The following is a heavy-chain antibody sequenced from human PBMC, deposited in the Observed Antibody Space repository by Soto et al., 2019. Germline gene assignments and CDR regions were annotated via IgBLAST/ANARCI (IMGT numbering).Heavy chain of an antibody. Sequence: PSETLSLTCTVSGGSISSGDYYWSWIRQPPGKGLEWIGYIYYSGSTYYNPSLKSRVTISVDTSKNQFSLKLSSVTAADTAVYYCARDATPSSYYDILTDYRERSWFDPWGQGTLVTVSS. CDR1: GGSISSGDYY. J-gene: IGHJ5*02. D-gene: IGHD3-9*01. V-gene: IGHV4-30-4*01. CDR2: IYYSGST. CDR3: ARDATPSSYYDILTDYRERSWFDP.